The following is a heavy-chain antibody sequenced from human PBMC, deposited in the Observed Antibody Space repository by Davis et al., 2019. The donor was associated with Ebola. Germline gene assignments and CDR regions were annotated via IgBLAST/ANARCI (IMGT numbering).Heavy chain of an antibody. J-gene: IGHJ4*02. Sequence: MPSETLSLTCTVSGGSISSSSYYWSWIRQPPGKGLEWIGEINHSGSTNYNPSLKSRVTISVDTSKNQFSLKLSSVTAADTAVYYCARGLSRLPPGGYWGQGTLVTVSS. V-gene: IGHV4-39*07. D-gene: IGHD3-3*02. CDR3: ARGLSRLPPGGY. CDR1: GGSISSSSYY. CDR2: INHSGST.